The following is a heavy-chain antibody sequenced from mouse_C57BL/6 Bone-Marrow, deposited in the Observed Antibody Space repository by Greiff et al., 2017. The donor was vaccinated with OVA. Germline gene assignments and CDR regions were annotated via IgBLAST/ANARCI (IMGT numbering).Heavy chain of an antibody. CDR3: AREVDYYYGSSFPLVCDV. J-gene: IGHJ1*03. V-gene: IGHV1-9*01. D-gene: IGHD1-1*01. CDR2: ILPGSGST. Sequence: QVQLKQSGAELMKPGASVKLSCKATGYTFTGYWIEWVKQRPGHGLEWIGEILPGSGSTNYNEKFKGKATFTADTSSNTAYMQLSRLTTEDSAIYDCAREVDYYYGSSFPLVCDVWGTGNTVTVSS. CDR1: GYTFTGYW.